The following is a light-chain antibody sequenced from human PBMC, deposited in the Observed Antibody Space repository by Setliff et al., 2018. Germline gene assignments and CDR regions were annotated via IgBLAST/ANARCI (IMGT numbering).Light chain of an antibody. V-gene: IGLV2-14*03. CDR2: DVN. CDR3: SSYTTRSTRV. Sequence: QSALTQPASVSASPGQSISISCSGTRSDVGAYDYVSWYQHQPGKAPKVIIFDVNNRPSGVSNRFSGSKSGNTASLTISWLQPEDEAHYYCSSYTTRSTRVFGGGTKVTVL. CDR1: RSDVGAYDY. J-gene: IGLJ3*02.